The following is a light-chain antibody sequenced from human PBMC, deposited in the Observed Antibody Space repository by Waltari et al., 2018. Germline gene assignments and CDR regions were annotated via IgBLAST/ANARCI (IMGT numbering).Light chain of an antibody. CDR2: GAS. Sequence: EIVMTQSPATLSVSPGERATLSCRASQSVRSTLAWYQQKPGQAPRPLISGASTRATGIPTRFSGSGSGTEFTLTISSLQSEDFAVYYCQQYNNWPPLFTFGPGTKVDIK. V-gene: IGKV3-15*01. CDR1: QSVRST. J-gene: IGKJ3*01. CDR3: QQYNNWPPLFT.